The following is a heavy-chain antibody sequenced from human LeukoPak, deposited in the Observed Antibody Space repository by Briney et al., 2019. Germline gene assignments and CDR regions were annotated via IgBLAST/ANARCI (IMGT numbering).Heavy chain of an antibody. V-gene: IGHV3-48*02. CDR3: ARDLTTSFNVSDH. CDR2: ITSGSTTI. Sequence: GGSLRLSCAVSGFTFSTYSVNWVRQAPGKGLEWVSYITSGSTTIYYADSVKGRFTISRDNAKNSLYLQMNSLRDEDTAVYYCARDLTTSFNVSDHWGQGTLVTVSS. J-gene: IGHJ4*02. D-gene: IGHD3-22*01. CDR1: GFTFSTYS.